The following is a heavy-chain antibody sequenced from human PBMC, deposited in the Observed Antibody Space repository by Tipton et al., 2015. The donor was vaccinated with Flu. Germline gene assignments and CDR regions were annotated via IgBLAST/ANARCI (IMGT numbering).Heavy chain of an antibody. J-gene: IGHJ4*02. CDR1: GDAIRSDYL. CDR3: ARHTGDSVRGVIDY. D-gene: IGHD3-10*02. CDR2: VFRSGSG. V-gene: IGHV4-38-2*01. Sequence: TLSLTCSVSGDAIRSDYLWGWIRQPPGRGLEWIGNVFRSGSGYLNPSLKSRLTISVDTSQNQFSLRLSSVTAADTAVYYCARHTGDSVRGVIDYWGQGTLVTVSS.